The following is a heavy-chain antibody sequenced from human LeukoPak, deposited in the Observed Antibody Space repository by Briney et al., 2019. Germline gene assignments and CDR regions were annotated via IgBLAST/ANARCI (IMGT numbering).Heavy chain of an antibody. CDR3: ARSIGVSAENCHSN. CDR2: ISYDGSNK. CDR1: GFTFSSYA. Sequence: PGGSLRLSCAASGFTFSSYAMHWVRQAPGKGLEWEAVISYDGSNKYYADPVKGRFTISRDNSKNTLYLQMNSLRSDDTAVYYCARSIGVSAENCHSNWGQGTLVTVSS. V-gene: IGHV3-30-3*01. J-gene: IGHJ4*02. D-gene: IGHD2-15*01.